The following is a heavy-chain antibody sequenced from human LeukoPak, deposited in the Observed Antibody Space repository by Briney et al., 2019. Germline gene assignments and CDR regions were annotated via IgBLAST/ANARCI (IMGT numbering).Heavy chain of an antibody. J-gene: IGHJ1*01. Sequence: GESLRLSCAASGFTVSSNYMTWVRQAPGKGLEWVAVIYSGGSTFYADSVKGRFTISRDNSKNTLYLQMNSLRAEDTAVYYCAAPLTGAPIDWGQGTLVTVSS. CDR3: AAPLTGAPID. CDR1: GFTVSSNY. CDR2: IYSGGST. D-gene: IGHD2-15*01. V-gene: IGHV3-53*01.